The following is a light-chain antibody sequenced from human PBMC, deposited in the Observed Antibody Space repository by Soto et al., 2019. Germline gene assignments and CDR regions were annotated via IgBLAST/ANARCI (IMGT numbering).Light chain of an antibody. CDR3: QQYLGSPGIT. Sequence: EIVFTQSPGTLSLSPGERATLSCSASQSVSSSYLAWYQQKPGQAPRLLIYGASSRANGIPDRFSGSGSGADFTLIISRLEPEDFAVYDCQQYLGSPGITFGQGTRLEIK. J-gene: IGKJ5*01. V-gene: IGKV3-20*01. CDR1: QSVSSSY. CDR2: GAS.